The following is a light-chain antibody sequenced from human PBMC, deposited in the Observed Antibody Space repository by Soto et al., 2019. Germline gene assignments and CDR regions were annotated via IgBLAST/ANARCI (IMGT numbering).Light chain of an antibody. J-gene: IGLJ1*01. CDR2: GNS. CDR1: SSNIGAGYD. Sequence: QSVLTQPPSVSGAPGQRVTISCTGCSSNIGAGYDVHWYQQLPGTAPNLLIYGNSNRPSGVPDRFSGSKSGTSASLAITGLQAEDEADYYCQSYDSSLSAYVFGTGTKVTVL. CDR3: QSYDSSLSAYV. V-gene: IGLV1-40*01.